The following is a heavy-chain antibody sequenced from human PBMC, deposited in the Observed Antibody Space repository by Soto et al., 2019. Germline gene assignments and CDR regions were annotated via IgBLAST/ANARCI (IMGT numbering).Heavy chain of an antibody. CDR3: ARDRGTVVVDPYNWFDP. D-gene: IGHD2-2*01. CDR2: INPNSGGT. CDR1: GYTFTGYY. J-gene: IGHJ5*02. Sequence: ASVKVSCKASGYTFTGYYMHWVRQAPGQGLEWMGWINPNSGGTNYAQKFQGRVTMTRDTSISTAYMELSRLRSDDTAVYYCARDRGTVVVDPYNWFDPWGQGTLVTVSS. V-gene: IGHV1-2*02.